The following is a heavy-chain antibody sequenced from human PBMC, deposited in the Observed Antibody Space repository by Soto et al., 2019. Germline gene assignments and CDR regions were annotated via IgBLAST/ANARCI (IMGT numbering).Heavy chain of an antibody. CDR1: GFTFSSYG. CDR3: AKDLTPLDYYGSGKVMDV. D-gene: IGHD3-10*01. V-gene: IGHV3-30*18. Sequence: GGSLRLSCAASGFTFSSYGMHWVRQAPGKGLEWVAVISYDGSNKYYADSVKGRFTISRDNSKNTLYLQMNSLRAEDTAVYYCAKDLTPLDYYGSGKVMDVWGQGTTVTVSS. J-gene: IGHJ6*02. CDR2: ISYDGSNK.